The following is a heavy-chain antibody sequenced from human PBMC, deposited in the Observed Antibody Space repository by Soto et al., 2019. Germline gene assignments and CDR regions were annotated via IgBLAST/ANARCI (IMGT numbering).Heavy chain of an antibody. CDR1: GFTFSSYG. Sequence: QVQLVESGGGVVQPGRSLRLSCAASGFTFSSYGMHWVRQAPGKGLEWVAVISYDGSNKYYADSVKGRFTISRDNSKNTLYLQMNSLRADDTAVYYCAKALITMVRGVIIQIYYYYYGMDVWGQGTTVTVSS. CDR2: ISYDGSNK. CDR3: AKALITMVRGVIIQIYYYYYGMDV. D-gene: IGHD3-10*01. J-gene: IGHJ6*02. V-gene: IGHV3-30*18.